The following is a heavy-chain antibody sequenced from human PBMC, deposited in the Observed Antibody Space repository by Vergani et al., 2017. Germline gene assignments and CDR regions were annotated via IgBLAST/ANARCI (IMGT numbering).Heavy chain of an antibody. V-gene: IGHV4-34*01. CDR3: ARGTTRVIVGARRAWVAP. D-gene: IGHD1-26*01. J-gene: IGHJ5*02. CDR2: INHSGST. Sequence: QVQLQQWGAGLLKPPETLSLTCAVYGGSFSGYYWSWIRQPPGKGLVWIWEINHSGSTNYNPSLKSRVTISVDTSTNQFSQKLSSVTAADTAVYYCARGTTRVIVGARRAWVAPGRQVTLVTVSS. CDR1: GGSFSGYY.